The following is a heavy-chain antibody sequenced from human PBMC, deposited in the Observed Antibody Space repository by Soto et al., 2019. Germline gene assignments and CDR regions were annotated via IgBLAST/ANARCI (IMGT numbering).Heavy chain of an antibody. J-gene: IGHJ5*02. D-gene: IGHD2-2*01. V-gene: IGHV1-18*01. Sequence: QVQLVQSGGEVKRPGASVKVSCKASGYTFSNYGITWVRQAPGQPLEWLGWISLYSDGTNYAQKFQDRVSMTTNTSPTPPYMELRNLRSDDTAVYNCAKVIPGAKAWFGPWGQGTLVTDSS. CDR1: GYTFSNYG. CDR2: ISLYSDGT. CDR3: AKVIPGAKAWFGP.